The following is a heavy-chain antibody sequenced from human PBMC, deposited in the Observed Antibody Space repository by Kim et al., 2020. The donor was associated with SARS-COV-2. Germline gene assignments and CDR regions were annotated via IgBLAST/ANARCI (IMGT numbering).Heavy chain of an antibody. CDR3: AGANGYYFGMDV. Sequence: TIEADPVKGRFTISRDNAKNTLFLQMNNLTAEDTAVYYCAGANGYYFGMDVWGQGTTVVVSS. J-gene: IGHJ6*02. V-gene: IGHV3-74*01. D-gene: IGHD3-16*01. CDR2: T.